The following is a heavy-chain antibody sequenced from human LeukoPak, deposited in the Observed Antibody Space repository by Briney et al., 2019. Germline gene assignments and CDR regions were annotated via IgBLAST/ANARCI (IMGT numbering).Heavy chain of an antibody. J-gene: IGHJ5*02. CDR2: IIPIFGTA. V-gene: IGHV1-69*06. Sequence: SVKVSCTASGGTFSSYAISWVRQAPGQGLEWMGGIIPIFGTANYAQKFQGRVTITADKSTSTAYMELSSLRSEDTAVYYCARAVPSTNWFDPWGQGTLVTVSS. CDR3: ARAVPSTNWFDP. CDR1: GGTFSSYA. D-gene: IGHD5/OR15-5a*01.